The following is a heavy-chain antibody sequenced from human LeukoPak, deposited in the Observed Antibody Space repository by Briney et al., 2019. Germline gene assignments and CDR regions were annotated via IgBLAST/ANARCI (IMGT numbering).Heavy chain of an antibody. Sequence: SETLSLTCTVPGGSISSSSYYWGWIRQSPGKGLEWIGSIYYTGSTYYNPSLKSRVTISVDTSKNQFSLKLSSVTAADTAVYYCARFPGIAAAGRGVDYWGQGTLVTVSS. D-gene: IGHD6-13*01. CDR3: ARFPGIAAAGRGVDY. V-gene: IGHV4-39*07. J-gene: IGHJ4*02. CDR1: GGSISSSSYY. CDR2: IYYTGST.